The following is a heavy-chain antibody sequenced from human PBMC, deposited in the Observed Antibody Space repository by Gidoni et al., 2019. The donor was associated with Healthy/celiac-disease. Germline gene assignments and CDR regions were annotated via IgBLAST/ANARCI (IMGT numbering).Heavy chain of an antibody. D-gene: IGHD3-3*01. CDR2: INPSGGST. CDR1: GYTFTSYY. Sequence: QVQLVQSGAEVKKPGASVTVSCKASGYTFTSYYMHWVRQAPGQGLEWMGIINPSGGSTSYAQKFQGRVTMTRDTSTSTVYMELSSLRSEDTAVYYCARISYDFWSGYYGWYFDYWGQGTLVTVSS. CDR3: ARISYDFWSGYYGWYFDY. J-gene: IGHJ4*02. V-gene: IGHV1-46*03.